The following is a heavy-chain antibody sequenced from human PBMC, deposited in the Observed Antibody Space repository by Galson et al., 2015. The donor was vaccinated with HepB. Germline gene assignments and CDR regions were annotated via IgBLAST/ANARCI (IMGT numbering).Heavy chain of an antibody. D-gene: IGHD3-16*01. CDR1: GFTFTNYA. Sequence: SLRLSCATSGFTFTNYAMSWVRQAPGKGLEWVSGIIAIGTSTRYADSVKGRFTISRDNSKNTIYLQMNSLRAGDSAVYYCAKDYADKLMTSETAALFEYWGQGALVTVSS. CDR3: AKDYADKLMTSETAALFEY. CDR2: IIAIGTST. V-gene: IGHV3-23*05. J-gene: IGHJ4*02.